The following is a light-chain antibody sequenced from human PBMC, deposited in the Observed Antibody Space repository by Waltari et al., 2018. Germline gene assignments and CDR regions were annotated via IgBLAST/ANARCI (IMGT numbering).Light chain of an antibody. J-gene: IGLJ1*01. Sequence: QSALTQPASVSGSPGQSITISCTGPSSDVGGYNYVSWYQQHPGKAPKLMIYDVNNRPSGVSNRFSGSKSGNTASLTISGLQAEDEADYYCCSHTSDDTYVFGSGTKVTVL. CDR1: SSDVGGYNY. V-gene: IGLV2-14*03. CDR3: CSHTSDDTYV. CDR2: DVN.